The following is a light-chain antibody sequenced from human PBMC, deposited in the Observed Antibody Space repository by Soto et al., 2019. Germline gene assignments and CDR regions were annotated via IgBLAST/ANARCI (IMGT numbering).Light chain of an antibody. V-gene: IGKV1-39*01. Sequence: DIQMTQSPSSLSASVGDRVTITCRASESINNYLNWYQQKPGNAPKLLIFAASSLQSGVPSRFSGSGSGTDFTLTINRLQPGDFATYYCQQSNTTLAFGGGTKVE. CDR1: ESINNY. CDR2: AAS. CDR3: QQSNTTLA. J-gene: IGKJ4*01.